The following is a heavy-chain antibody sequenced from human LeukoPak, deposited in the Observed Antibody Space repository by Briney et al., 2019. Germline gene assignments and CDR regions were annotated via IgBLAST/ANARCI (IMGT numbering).Heavy chain of an antibody. Sequence: ASVKVSCKASGYTFTSYDINWVRQATGQGLEWMGWMSPDSGNTGYAQKFQGRVTMTRNTSISTAYMELSSLTSDDTAVYYCARYAYGSGSYYQKPFDYWGQETLVTVSS. CDR3: ARYAYGSGSYYQKPFDY. D-gene: IGHD3-10*01. J-gene: IGHJ4*01. CDR2: MSPDSGNT. CDR1: GYTFTSYD. V-gene: IGHV1-8*01.